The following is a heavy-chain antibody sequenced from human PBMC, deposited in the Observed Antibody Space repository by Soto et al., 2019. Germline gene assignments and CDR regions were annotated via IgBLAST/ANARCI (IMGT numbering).Heavy chain of an antibody. CDR1: GGTFSSYA. CDR2: IIPIFGTA. V-gene: IGHV1-69*01. D-gene: IGHD6-6*01. J-gene: IGHJ4*02. CDR3: ASSSIAASTQGSYYFDY. Sequence: QVQLVQSGAEVKKPGSSVKVSCKASGGTFSSYAISWVRQAPGQGLEWMGGIIPIFGTANYAQKFQCRVTITADESTSTAYMELSSLRSEDTAVYYCASSSIAASTQGSYYFDYWGQGTLVTVSS.